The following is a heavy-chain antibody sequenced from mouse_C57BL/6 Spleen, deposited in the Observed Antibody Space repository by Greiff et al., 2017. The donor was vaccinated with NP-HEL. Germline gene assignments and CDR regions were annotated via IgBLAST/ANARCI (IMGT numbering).Heavy chain of an antibody. J-gene: IGHJ2*01. Sequence: VQLQQSGAELVKPGASVKLSCKASGYTFTSYWMHWVKQRPGQGLEWIGMIHPNSGSTNYNEKFKSKATLTVDKSSSTAYMQLSSLTSEDSAVYYCAREYYYGSSYVNFDYWGQGTTLTVSS. V-gene: IGHV1-64*01. CDR3: AREYYYGSSYVNFDY. CDR1: GYTFTSYW. D-gene: IGHD1-1*01. CDR2: IHPNSGST.